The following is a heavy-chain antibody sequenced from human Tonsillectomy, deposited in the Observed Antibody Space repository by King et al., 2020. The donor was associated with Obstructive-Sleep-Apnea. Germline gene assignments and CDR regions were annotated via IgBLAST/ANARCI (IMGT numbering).Heavy chain of an antibody. V-gene: IGHV3-48*01. CDR2: IGSISGTI. D-gene: IGHD4-17*01. CDR3: ARRNDYGDPYYFDY. Sequence: VQLVESGGGLVQPGGSLRLSCAASGFTFSSYSMNWVRQAPGKGLEWGSYIGSISGTIYYADFVKVRLTISRDNAKNSLYLQMNSLRTEDTAVYYCARRNDYGDPYYFDYWGQGTLVTVSS. CDR1: GFTFSSYS. J-gene: IGHJ4*02.